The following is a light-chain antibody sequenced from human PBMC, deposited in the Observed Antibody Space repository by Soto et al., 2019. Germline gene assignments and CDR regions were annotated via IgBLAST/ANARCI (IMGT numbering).Light chain of an antibody. V-gene: IGKV1-5*01. J-gene: IGKJ1*01. CDR1: QSISGW. Sequence: DIQMTQSPSTLSASVGDRVTITCRASQSISGWLAWLQQRPGKAPNLLIYAASTLQSGVPSRFSGRGSGTDFTLTISCLQSEDFATYYCQQYYSYPRTFGQGTKVDIK. CDR2: AAS. CDR3: QQYYSYPRT.